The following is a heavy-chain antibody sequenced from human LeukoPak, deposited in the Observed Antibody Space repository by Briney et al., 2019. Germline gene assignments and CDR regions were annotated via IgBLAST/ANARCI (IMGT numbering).Heavy chain of an antibody. D-gene: IGHD6-6*01. Sequence: LXXXCXXSGFTFXNYGMNWVRQAPGKGLEWVSYISSSSSNIAYADSVKGRFTISRDNVKNSLYLQINSLRVEDTSVYYCARGGAARPDYWGQGTLVTVSS. CDR1: GFTFXNYG. V-gene: IGHV3-48*04. CDR3: ARGGAARPDY. J-gene: IGHJ4*02. CDR2: ISSSSSNI.